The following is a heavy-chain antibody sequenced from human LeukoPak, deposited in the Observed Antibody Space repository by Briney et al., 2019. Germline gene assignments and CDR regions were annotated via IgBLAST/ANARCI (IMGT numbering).Heavy chain of an antibody. CDR1: GFTFSSYG. CDR2: ISYDGSNK. D-gene: IGHD3-10*01. Sequence: PGRSLRLSCAASGFTFSSYGMHWVRQAPGKGLEWVAVISYDGSNKYYADSVKGRFTISRDNSKNTLYLQMNSLKTEDTAVYYCTTRITMVRGVITDSCWGQGTLVTVSS. V-gene: IGHV3-30*03. J-gene: IGHJ4*02. CDR3: TTRITMVRGVITDSC.